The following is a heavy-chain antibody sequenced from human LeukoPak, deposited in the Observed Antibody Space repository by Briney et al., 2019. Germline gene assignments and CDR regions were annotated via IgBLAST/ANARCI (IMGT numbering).Heavy chain of an antibody. CDR2: IYYSGST. Sequence: SETLSLTCTVSGGSISSYYWSWIRQPPGKGLEWIGYIYYSGSTNYNPSLKSRVTISVDTSKNQFSLKLSSVTAADTAVYYCATGLTTGTTFDYWGQGTLVTVSS. D-gene: IGHD1-1*01. CDR1: GGSISSYY. CDR3: ATGLTTGTTFDY. J-gene: IGHJ4*02. V-gene: IGHV4-59*01.